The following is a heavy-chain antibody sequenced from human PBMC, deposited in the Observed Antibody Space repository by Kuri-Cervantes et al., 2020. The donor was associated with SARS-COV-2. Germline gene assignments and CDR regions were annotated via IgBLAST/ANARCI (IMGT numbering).Heavy chain of an antibody. D-gene: IGHD1-7*01. Sequence: GESLKISCAGSGFTVSVNYINWVRQAPGRGLEWVSLISSGGSTFYADSVKGRFTMSRDISNNMLHLQMNSLRAEDTAVYYCARESRRTTRDYYYYYYMDVWGKGTTVTVSS. J-gene: IGHJ6*03. V-gene: IGHV3-66*01. CDR1: GFTVSVNY. CDR2: ISSGGST. CDR3: ARESRRTTRDYYYYYYMDV.